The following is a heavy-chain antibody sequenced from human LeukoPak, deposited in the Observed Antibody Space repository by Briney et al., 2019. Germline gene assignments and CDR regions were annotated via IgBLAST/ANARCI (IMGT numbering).Heavy chain of an antibody. V-gene: IGHV3-30*01. CDR2: ISYDGSNK. CDR3: ARDGGNSGYYYYYMGV. J-gene: IGHJ6*03. Sequence: GGSLRLSCAASGFTFSSYAMHWVRQAPGKGLEWVAVISYDGSNKYYADPVKGRFTISRDNSKNTLYLQMNSLRAEDTAVYYCARDGGNSGYYYYYMGVWGKGTTVTVSS. D-gene: IGHD4-23*01. CDR1: GFTFSSYA.